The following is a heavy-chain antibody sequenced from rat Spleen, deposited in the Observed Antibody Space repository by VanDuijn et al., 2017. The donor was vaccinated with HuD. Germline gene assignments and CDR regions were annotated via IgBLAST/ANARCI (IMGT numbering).Heavy chain of an antibody. J-gene: IGHJ2*01. Sequence: EVQLVESGGGLVQPGSSLKLSCVASGFTFNNYWMTWIRQAPGKGLEWVATINYDGSSTYYRDSVKGRFTISRDNAKGTLYLQMDSLRSEDTATYYCARAVGSKFDYWGQGVMVTVSS. CDR3: ARAVGSKFDY. CDR2: INYDGSST. D-gene: IGHD4-3*01. CDR1: GFTFNNYW. V-gene: IGHV5-31*01.